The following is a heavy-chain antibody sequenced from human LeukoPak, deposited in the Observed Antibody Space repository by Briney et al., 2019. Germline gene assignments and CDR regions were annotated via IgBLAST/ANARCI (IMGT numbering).Heavy chain of an antibody. CDR2: INPNSGGT. J-gene: IGHJ5*02. D-gene: IGHD5-12*01. CDR3: ARRGELVATIWSWFDP. V-gene: IGHV1-2*02. CDR1: GYTFTGYY. Sequence: ASVKVSCKASGYTFTGYYMHWVRQAPEQGLEWMGWINPNSGGTNYAQKFQGRVTMTRDTSISTAYMELSRLRSDDTAVYYCARRGELVATIWSWFDPWGQGTPVTVSS.